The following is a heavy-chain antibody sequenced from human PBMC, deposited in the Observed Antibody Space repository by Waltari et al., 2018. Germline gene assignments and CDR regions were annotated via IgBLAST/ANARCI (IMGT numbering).Heavy chain of an antibody. V-gene: IGHV2-5*01. CDR3: AHNDYDFWSGYGGYYFDY. Sequence: QITLKESGPTLVKPTQTLTLTCTFSGFSLSTSGVGVGWIRQPPGKALEWLALIYWNDDKRYSPSLKSRLTITKDTSKNQVVLTMTNMDPVDTATYYCAHNDYDFWSGYGGYYFDYWGQGTLVTVSS. CDR1: GFSLSTSGVG. CDR2: IYWNDDK. D-gene: IGHD3-3*01. J-gene: IGHJ4*02.